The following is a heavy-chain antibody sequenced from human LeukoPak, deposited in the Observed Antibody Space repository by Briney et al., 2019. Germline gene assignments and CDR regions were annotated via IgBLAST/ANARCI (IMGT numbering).Heavy chain of an antibody. V-gene: IGHV3-30-3*01. CDR1: GFNFTNYA. CDR3: ARDRRITMVRGPIDY. D-gene: IGHD3-10*01. Sequence: GGSLRLSCAASGFNFTNYAMNWVRQAPGKGLEWVAVISYDGSNKYYADSVKGRFTISRDNSKNTLYLQMNSLRAEDTAVYYCARDRRITMVRGPIDYWGQGTLVTVSS. J-gene: IGHJ4*02. CDR2: ISYDGSNK.